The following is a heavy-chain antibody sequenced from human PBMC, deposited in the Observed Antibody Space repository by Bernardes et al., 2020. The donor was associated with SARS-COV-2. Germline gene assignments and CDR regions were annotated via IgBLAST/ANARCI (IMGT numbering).Heavy chain of an antibody. CDR3: ARVGPEYYYDSSGYSDGWFDP. D-gene: IGHD3-22*01. V-gene: IGHV3-21*01. J-gene: IGHJ5*02. CDR2: ISSSSSYI. Sequence: GSLRLSCAASGFTFSSYSMNWVRQAPGKGLEWVSSISSSSSYIYYADSVKGRFTISRDNAKNSLYLQMNSLRAEDTAVYYCARVGPEYYYDSSGYSDGWFDPWGQGTLVTVSS. CDR1: GFTFSSYS.